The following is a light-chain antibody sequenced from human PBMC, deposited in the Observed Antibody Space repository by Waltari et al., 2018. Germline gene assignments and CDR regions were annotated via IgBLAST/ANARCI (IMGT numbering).Light chain of an antibody. Sequence: EIVLTPSPGPLSLSPGERATLSCRASQSVSRALAWYQQNPGQAPRLLIYGASNRATGIPDRFSGSGSGTDFSLIISRLEPEDFAVYYCQHYVSLPVTFGQGTKVEIK. V-gene: IGKV3-20*01. J-gene: IGKJ1*01. CDR3: QHYVSLPVT. CDR1: QSVSRA. CDR2: GAS.